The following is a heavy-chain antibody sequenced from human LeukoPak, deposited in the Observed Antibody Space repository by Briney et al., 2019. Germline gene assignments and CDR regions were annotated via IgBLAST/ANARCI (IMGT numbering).Heavy chain of an antibody. J-gene: IGHJ4*02. V-gene: IGHV5-51*01. D-gene: IGHD3-3*01. CDR3: ARQNDFRLDY. Sequence: GESLKISCTCSGSSFTSYWIGWVRQMPGKGLEWMEIIYPGDSDTRYSPSFQGQVTISADKSISTAYLQWSSLKASDTAIYYCARQNDFRLDYWGQGTLVTVSS. CDR2: IYPGDSDT. CDR1: GSSFTSYW.